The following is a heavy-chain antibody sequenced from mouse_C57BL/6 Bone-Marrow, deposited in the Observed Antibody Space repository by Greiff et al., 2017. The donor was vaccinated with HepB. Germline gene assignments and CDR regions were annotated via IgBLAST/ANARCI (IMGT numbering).Heavy chain of an antibody. CDR3: ASRSLYGAWFAY. CDR2: IDPANGNT. CDR1: GFNIKNTY. Sequence: VHVKQSVAELVRPGASVKLSCTASGFNIKNTYMHWVKQRPEQGLEWIGRIDPANGNTKYAPKFQGKATITADTSSNTAYLQLSSLTSEDTAIYYCASRSLYGAWFAYWGQGTLVTVSA. J-gene: IGHJ3*01. V-gene: IGHV14-3*01. D-gene: IGHD1-2*01.